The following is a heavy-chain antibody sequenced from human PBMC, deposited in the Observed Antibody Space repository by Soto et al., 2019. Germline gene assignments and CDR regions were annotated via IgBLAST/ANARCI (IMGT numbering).Heavy chain of an antibody. J-gene: IGHJ6*02. D-gene: IGHD3-16*01. CDR3: AKVAPRGSYYYYAMHV. CDR1: GFTFDDYA. CDR2: ISWNSGSI. V-gene: IGHV3-9*01. Sequence: EVQLVESGGGLVQPGRSLRLSCTASGFTFDDYAMHWVRQAPGKGLEWVSGISWNSGSIAYADSVKGRFTISRDNAKNSLYVQMNSLGPEDTALYYCAKVAPRGSYYYYAMHVWGPGTTVTVSS.